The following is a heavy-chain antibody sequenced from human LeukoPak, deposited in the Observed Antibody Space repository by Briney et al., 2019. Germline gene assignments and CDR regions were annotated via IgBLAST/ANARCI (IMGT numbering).Heavy chain of an antibody. D-gene: IGHD2-2*01. CDR2: ISDSSYYI. V-gene: IGHV3-21*01. Sequence: GGSLRLSCAAPGFTFSSYTMNWVRQAPGMGLEWVSSISDSSYYIYYADSVRGRFTVSRDNAKNSLYLHMNGLRAEDTAVYYCARRKDVVVVPGTMGYYLDVWGKGTTVTVSS. CDR1: GFTFSSYT. CDR3: ARRKDVVVVPGTMGYYLDV. J-gene: IGHJ6*03.